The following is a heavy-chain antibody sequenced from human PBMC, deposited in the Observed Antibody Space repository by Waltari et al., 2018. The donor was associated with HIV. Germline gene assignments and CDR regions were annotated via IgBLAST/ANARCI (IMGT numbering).Heavy chain of an antibody. CDR1: GFTFRNYG. CDR2: ISFDGSNQ. Sequence: QVQLVESGGGVVTPGRSLRLSCGASGFTFRNYGLHWVRQAPGKGLEWVAVISFDGSNQYYADSVRGRFTISRDNSKKKVFLQMNSLRLDDSALYYCATGQQVWETWSQLDYWGQGTLVIVSS. V-gene: IGHV3-30*03. CDR3: ATGQQVWETWSQLDY. D-gene: IGHD1-1*01. J-gene: IGHJ4*02.